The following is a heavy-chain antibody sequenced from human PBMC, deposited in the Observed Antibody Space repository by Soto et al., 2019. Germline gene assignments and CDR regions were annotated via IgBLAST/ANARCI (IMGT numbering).Heavy chain of an antibody. CDR1: GGCISSSSYS. D-gene: IGHD3-10*01. V-gene: IGHV4-39*01. CDR3: ARYGSTAFDI. CDR2: IYYSGST. Sequence: SETLSLSCTVSGGCISSSSYSWGWIRQPPGKGLEWIGSIYYSGSTYYNPSLKSRVTISVDTSKNQYSLKLSSVTAADTAVYYCARYGSTAFDIWGQGTMVTVSS. J-gene: IGHJ3*02.